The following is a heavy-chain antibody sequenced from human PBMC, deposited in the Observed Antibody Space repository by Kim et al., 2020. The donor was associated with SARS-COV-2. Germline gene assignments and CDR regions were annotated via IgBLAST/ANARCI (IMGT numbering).Heavy chain of an antibody. J-gene: IGHJ3*02. CDR2: ISSNGGST. V-gene: IGHV3-64*01. CDR1: GFTFSSYA. CDR3: AREGSGSSWPDAFDI. D-gene: IGHD6-13*01. Sequence: GGSLRLSCAASGFTFSSYAMHWVRQAPGKGLEYVSAISSNGGSTYYANSVKGRFTISRDNSKNTLYLQMGSLRAEDMAVYYCAREGSGSSWPDAFDIWG.